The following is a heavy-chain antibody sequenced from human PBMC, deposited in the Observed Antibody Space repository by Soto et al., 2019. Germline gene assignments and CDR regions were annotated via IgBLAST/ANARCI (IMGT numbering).Heavy chain of an antibody. CDR2: IYYSGST. Sequence: PSETLSLTCTVSGGSISSGDYYWSWIRQPPGKGLEWIGYIYYSGSTYYNPSLKSRVTISVDTSKNQFSLKLSSVTAADTAVYYCARGVPYYDFWSGYAPQLNWFDPWGQGTLVT. J-gene: IGHJ5*02. CDR3: ARGVPYYDFWSGYAPQLNWFDP. D-gene: IGHD3-3*01. CDR1: GGSISSGDYY. V-gene: IGHV4-30-4*01.